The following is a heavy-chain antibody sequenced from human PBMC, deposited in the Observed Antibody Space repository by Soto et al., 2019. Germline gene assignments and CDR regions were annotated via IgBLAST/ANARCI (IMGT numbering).Heavy chain of an antibody. CDR2: IIPVFGTG. J-gene: IGHJ6*02. Sequence: VKVSCKVSGGTFSRYFINWVRQAPGRGREWVGGIIPVFGTGSYAEKFQGRVTITADESTSTAYMELSRLRSDDTAVYYCARETPSAAAAYYYYGLDVWGQGTTVTVSS. CDR1: GGTFSRYF. V-gene: IGHV1-69*13. CDR3: ARETPSAAAAYYYYGLDV. D-gene: IGHD6-13*01.